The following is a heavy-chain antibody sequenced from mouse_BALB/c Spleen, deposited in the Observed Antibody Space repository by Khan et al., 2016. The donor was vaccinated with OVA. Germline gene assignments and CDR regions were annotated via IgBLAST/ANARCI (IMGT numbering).Heavy chain of an antibody. J-gene: IGHJ2*01. CDR1: GYSITSDYA. Sequence: EVKLLESGPGLVKPSQSLSLTCTVTGYSITSDYAWNWIRQFPGNKLEWMGFISYSGNTKYNPSLKSRISFPRDPSKTHFFLQLNSVTFEDTATYYCARVYGGDFDYGGQGTALTVSS. CDR3: ARVYGGDFDY. D-gene: IGHD1-1*01. V-gene: IGHV3-2*02. CDR2: ISYSGNT.